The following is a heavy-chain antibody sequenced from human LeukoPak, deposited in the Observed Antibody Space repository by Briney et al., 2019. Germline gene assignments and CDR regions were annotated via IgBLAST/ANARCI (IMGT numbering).Heavy chain of an antibody. CDR2: IYPRDGST. Sequence: ASVEVSCKASGHTFTSNYIHWVRQAPGQGLEWMGMIYPRDGSTSYAQKFQGRVTVTRDTSTSTVHMELSGLRSEDTAVYYCARDQEGFDYWGQGTLVTVSS. CDR3: ARDQEGFDY. V-gene: IGHV1-46*01. CDR1: GHTFTSNY. J-gene: IGHJ4*02.